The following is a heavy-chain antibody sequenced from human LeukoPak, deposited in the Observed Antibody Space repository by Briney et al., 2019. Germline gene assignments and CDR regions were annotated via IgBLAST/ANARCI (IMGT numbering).Heavy chain of an antibody. V-gene: IGHV3-21*01. D-gene: IGHD6-13*01. CDR1: GFTFSSYS. CDR3: ASLSSSWAYYYYGMDV. CDR2: ISSSSSYI. J-gene: IGHJ6*02. Sequence: GGSLRLSCAASGFTFSSYSMNWVRPAPGKGLEWVSSISSSSSYIYYADSVKGRFTISRDNAKNSLYLQMNSLRAEDTAVYYCASLSSSWAYYYYGMDVWGQGTTVTVSS.